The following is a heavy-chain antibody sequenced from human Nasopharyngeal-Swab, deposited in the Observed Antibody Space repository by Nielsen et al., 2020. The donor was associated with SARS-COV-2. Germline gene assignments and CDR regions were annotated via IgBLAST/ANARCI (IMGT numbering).Heavy chain of an antibody. D-gene: IGHD3-9*01. CDR3: ARGKPAYDILTGYFTRPYYYYYGMDV. V-gene: IGHV4-4*07. J-gene: IGHJ6*02. CDR2: IYTSGST. Sequence: SETLSLTCTVSGGSISSYYWSWIRQPAGKGLEWIGRIYTSGSTNYNPSLKSRVTMSVDTSKNQFSLKLSSVTAADTAVYYCARGKPAYDILTGYFTRPYYYYYGMDVWGQGTTVTVSS. CDR1: GGSISSYY.